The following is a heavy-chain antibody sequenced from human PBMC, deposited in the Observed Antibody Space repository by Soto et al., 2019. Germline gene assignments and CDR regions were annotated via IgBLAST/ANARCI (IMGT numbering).Heavy chain of an antibody. V-gene: IGHV4-59*01. Sequence: SETLSLTCTVSGGSISSYYWSWIRQPPGKGLEWIGYIYYSGSTNYNPSLKSRVTISVDTSKNQFSLKLSSVTAADTAVYYCARGRYYYDSSGYYYGLYYYYGMDVWGQGTTVTVSS. CDR1: GGSISSYY. D-gene: IGHD3-22*01. J-gene: IGHJ6*02. CDR2: IYYSGST. CDR3: ARGRYYYDSSGYYYGLYYYYGMDV.